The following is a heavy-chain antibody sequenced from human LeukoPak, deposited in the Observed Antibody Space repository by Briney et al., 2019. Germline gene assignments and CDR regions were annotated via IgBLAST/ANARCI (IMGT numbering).Heavy chain of an antibody. CDR1: GASISSYY. CDR3: ARESSGIDY. D-gene: IGHD6-19*01. CDR2: IYYSGST. J-gene: IGHJ4*02. V-gene: IGHV4-59*01. Sequence: SETLSLTCTVSGASISSYYWSWIRQPPGKGLEWIGYIYYSGSTNYNPSLKSRVTISVDTSKNQFSLKLSSVTAADTAVYYCARESSGIDYWGQGTLVTVSS.